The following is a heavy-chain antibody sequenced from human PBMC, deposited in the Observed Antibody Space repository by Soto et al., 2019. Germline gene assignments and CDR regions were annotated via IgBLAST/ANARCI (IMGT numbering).Heavy chain of an antibody. V-gene: IGHV2-5*02. CDR2: IYWDDDK. CDR3: AHRQRFRGVSSAFDI. D-gene: IGHD3-10*01. J-gene: IGHJ3*02. CDR1: GFSLSTSGVG. Sequence: QITLKESGPTLVKPTQTLTLTCTFSGFSLSTSGVGVGWIRQPPGKALEWLALIYWDDDKRYSPSLKSRLTITKDTTKNQVVLTMTNMNPVDTATYYCAHRQRFRGVSSAFDIWGQGTMVTVSS.